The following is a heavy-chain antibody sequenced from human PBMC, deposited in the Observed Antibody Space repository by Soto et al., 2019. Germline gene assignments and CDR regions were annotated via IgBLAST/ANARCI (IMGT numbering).Heavy chain of an antibody. CDR2: IKSKTDGGTT. CDR1: GFNFSNAW. Sequence: GGSLRLSCAASGFNFSNAWMSWVRRAPGKGLEWVGRIKSKTDGGTTDYAAPVKGRFTISRDDSKNTLYLQMISLKTEDTAVYYCTTVRAGLGSDYLCQGTLVTVSS. D-gene: IGHD3-16*01. J-gene: IGHJ4*02. V-gene: IGHV3-15*01. CDR3: TTVRAGLGSDY.